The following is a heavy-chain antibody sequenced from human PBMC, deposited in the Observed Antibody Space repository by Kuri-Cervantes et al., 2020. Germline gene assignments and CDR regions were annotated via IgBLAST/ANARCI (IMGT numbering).Heavy chain of an antibody. CDR3: AKHGATTMHYYYGMDV. CDR1: GFTFSNYA. V-gene: IGHV3-30*18. D-gene: IGHD4-17*01. CDR2: ISYDGTET. Sequence: GESLKISCAASGFTFSNYAMHWVRQAPGKGLEWVAVISYDGTETYYADSVQGRFTISRDDSQSTVALQMKNLRVEDTALYYCAKHGATTMHYYYGMDVWGQGTTVTVSS. J-gene: IGHJ6*02.